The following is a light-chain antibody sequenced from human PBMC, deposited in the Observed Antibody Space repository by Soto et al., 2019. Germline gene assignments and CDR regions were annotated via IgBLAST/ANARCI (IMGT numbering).Light chain of an antibody. CDR3: QKHNSAPLT. Sequence: DIQMTQSPSSLSASVEDRVTITCRASQDISNSLAWYQQKPGKVPKVLIYAASILQSGVPARFSGSGSGTDFTLTISSLQPEDVATYYCQKHNSAPLTFGGGTKVEI. V-gene: IGKV1-27*01. J-gene: IGKJ4*01. CDR1: QDISNS. CDR2: AAS.